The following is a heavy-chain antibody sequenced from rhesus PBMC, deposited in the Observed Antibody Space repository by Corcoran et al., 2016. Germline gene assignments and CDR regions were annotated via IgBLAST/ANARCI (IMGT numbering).Heavy chain of an antibody. D-gene: IGHD1-32*01. CDR2: IGGRSESH. Sequence: QVQLQESGPGLVKPSETLSLTCAVSDYSISSGFAWSWIRQPPGKGLEWIGYIGGRSESHNYNPSLKSRVSISNDTSKDHFSLKLNSVTAADTAVYHCARGMYSFDFWGRGVLVTVSS. V-gene: IGHV4-127*01. CDR3: ARGMYSFDF. J-gene: IGHJ4*01. CDR1: DYSISSGFA.